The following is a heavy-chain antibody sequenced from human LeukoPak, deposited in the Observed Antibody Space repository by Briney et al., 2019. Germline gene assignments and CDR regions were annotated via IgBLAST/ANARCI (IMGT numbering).Heavy chain of an antibody. CDR3: ARVGGWARRWFDP. Sequence: ASVKVSCKTSGYTFTDYFIHWVRQAPGQGLEWMGWINPNSGGTSYAQKFQGMVTMTRDTSISTAYMELRRLRSDDTAVYYCARVGGWARRWFDPWGQGTLVTVSS. D-gene: IGHD6-19*01. CDR2: INPNSGGT. CDR1: GYTFTDYF. J-gene: IGHJ5*02. V-gene: IGHV1-2*02.